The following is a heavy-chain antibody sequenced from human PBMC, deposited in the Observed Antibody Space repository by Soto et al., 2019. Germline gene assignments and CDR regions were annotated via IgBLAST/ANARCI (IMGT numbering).Heavy chain of an antibody. CDR3: AKPGGTPTTNFDF. J-gene: IGHJ4*02. CDR2: ISGNGENT. Sequence: EVQLLESGGDLVQPGGSLRLTCRTSGFMFEHYAMSWVRQAPGKGLEWVSTISGNGENTHYAGSVRGRFTISRDNSKTTVYLQMNSLGVEDTAVYYCAKPGGTPTTNFDFWVLGTLVTVPS. V-gene: IGHV3-23*01. D-gene: IGHD1-1*01. CDR1: GFMFEHYA.